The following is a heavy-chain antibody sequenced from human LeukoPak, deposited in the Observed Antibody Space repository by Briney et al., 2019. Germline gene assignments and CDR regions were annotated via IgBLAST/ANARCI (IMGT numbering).Heavy chain of an antibody. CDR1: GGSISSGSYY. D-gene: IGHD3-3*01. V-gene: IGHV4-61*02. Sequence: SETLSLTCTVSGGSISSGSYYWSWIRQPAGKGLEWIGRIYTSGSTNYNPSLKSRVTISVDTSKNQFSLKLSSVTAADTAVYYCARHRYDFWSGNDYWGQGTLVTVSS. J-gene: IGHJ4*02. CDR2: IYTSGST. CDR3: ARHRYDFWSGNDY.